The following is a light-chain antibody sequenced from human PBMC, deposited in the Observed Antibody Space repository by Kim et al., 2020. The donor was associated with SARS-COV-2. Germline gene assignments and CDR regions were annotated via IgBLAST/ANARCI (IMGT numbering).Light chain of an antibody. V-gene: IGLV2-8*01. J-gene: IGLJ1*01. CDR1: SSDVGDYNY. CDR2: GVN. CDR3: SSYAGNNNFV. Sequence: GQSVTIACSGTSSDVGDYNYVSWYQQHPGKAPKLIIYGVNKRPSGVPDRFSGSKSGNTASLTVSGLQTDDEADYYCSSYAGNNNFVFGTGTKVTVL.